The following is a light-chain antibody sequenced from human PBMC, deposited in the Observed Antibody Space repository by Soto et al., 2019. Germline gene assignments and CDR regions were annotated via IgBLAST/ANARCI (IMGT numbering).Light chain of an antibody. CDR3: QQYKNWPL. V-gene: IGKV3-15*01. CDR1: HSVNSH. Sequence: MMRTQSPATLSVSPGERVTLSCRTSHSVNSHVAWYQQKPGQAPRLFLYGASTRATGIPVRFSGSGFGTEFTLTISSLQSEDFAVYYCQQYKNWPLFGQGTRLEIK. CDR2: GAS. J-gene: IGKJ5*01.